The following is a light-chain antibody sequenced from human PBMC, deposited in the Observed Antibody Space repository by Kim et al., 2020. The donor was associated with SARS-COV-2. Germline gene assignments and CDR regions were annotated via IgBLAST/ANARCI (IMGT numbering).Light chain of an antibody. CDR1: QYIYTW. CDR2: GAS. Sequence: ASVGDRVTIGCRASQYIYTWLAWYQQQPGKAPKLLISGASNLQPGVPPRFSASGSGTDFTLTISRLQPEDFATYYCQQLNTFPLTFGGGTKVDIK. V-gene: IGKV1-12*01. CDR3: QQLNTFPLT. J-gene: IGKJ4*01.